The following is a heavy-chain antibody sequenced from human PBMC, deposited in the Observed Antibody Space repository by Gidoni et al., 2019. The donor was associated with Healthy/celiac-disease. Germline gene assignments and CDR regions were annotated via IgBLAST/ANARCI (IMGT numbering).Heavy chain of an antibody. D-gene: IGHD5-12*01. Sequence: GGSINSSSYYWGWNRQPPGKGLEWIGSIYYSGSTYYNPSLKSRVTISVDTSKNQFSLKLSSVTAADTAVYYCARHKYTFGERWLQLFDYWGQGTLVTVSS. CDR1: GGSINSSSYY. V-gene: IGHV4-39*01. J-gene: IGHJ4*02. CDR3: ARHKYTFGERWLQLFDY. CDR2: IYYSGST.